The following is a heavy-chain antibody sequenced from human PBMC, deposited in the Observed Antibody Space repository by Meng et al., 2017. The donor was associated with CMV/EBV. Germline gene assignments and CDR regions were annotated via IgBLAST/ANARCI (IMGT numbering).Heavy chain of an antibody. CDR1: GFTFSSYA. CDR2: ISYDGSNK. CDR3: ARDSGRPLTYYYDSSGYYTFDY. J-gene: IGHJ4*02. Sequence: GESLKISCAASGFTFSSYAMHWVRQAPGKGLEWVAVISYDGSNKYYADSVKGRFTISRDNSKNMLYLQMNSLRAEDTAVYYCARDSGRPLTYYYDSSGYYTFDYWGQGTLVTVSS. D-gene: IGHD3-22*01. V-gene: IGHV3-30-3*01.